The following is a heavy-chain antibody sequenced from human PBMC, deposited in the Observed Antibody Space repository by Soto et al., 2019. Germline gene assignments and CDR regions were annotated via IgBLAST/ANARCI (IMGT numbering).Heavy chain of an antibody. Sequence: PGGSLGLSCVASGFIFSSYAIIWVRHDPGKGLEWVSGMSGSGGNTYYADSVKGRFTISRDISKSTLYLQMNSLRVEDTAVYYCARLRSIAAAGTFDCWGQGTLVTVSS. V-gene: IGHV3-23*01. CDR1: GFIFSSYA. D-gene: IGHD6-13*01. CDR2: MSGSGGNT. J-gene: IGHJ4*02. CDR3: ARLRSIAAAGTFDC.